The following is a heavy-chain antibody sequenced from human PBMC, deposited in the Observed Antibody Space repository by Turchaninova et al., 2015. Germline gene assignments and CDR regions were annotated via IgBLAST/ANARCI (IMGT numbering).Heavy chain of an antibody. Sequence: EVHLVPSGAEVKKPGESPQIYCKGSGYIFTSYWIGWVRQMPGKGLEWMGIIYPGDSDTRYSPSFRGQVTISADKSISTAYLQWSSLKASDTAMYYCARHYYDSSGYSTYWHFDLWGRGTLVTVSS. CDR1: GYIFTSYW. CDR2: IYPGDSDT. CDR3: ARHYYDSSGYSTYWHFDL. V-gene: IGHV5-51*01. D-gene: IGHD3-22*01. J-gene: IGHJ2*01.